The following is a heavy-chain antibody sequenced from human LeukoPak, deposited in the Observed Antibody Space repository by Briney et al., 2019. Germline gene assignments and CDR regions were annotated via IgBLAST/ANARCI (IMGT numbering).Heavy chain of an antibody. J-gene: IGHJ4*02. CDR2: ISGSGGST. D-gene: IGHD3-10*01. V-gene: IGHV3-23*01. CDR1: GFTFSSYA. CDR3: AKVLRMGYYGSGSYSSVDY. Sequence: PGGSLRLSCAASGFTFSSYAMSWVRQAPGKGLEWVPAISGSGGSTCYADSVKGRFTISRDNSKNTLYLQMNSLRAEDTAVYYCAKVLRMGYYGSGSYSSVDYWGQGTLVTVSS.